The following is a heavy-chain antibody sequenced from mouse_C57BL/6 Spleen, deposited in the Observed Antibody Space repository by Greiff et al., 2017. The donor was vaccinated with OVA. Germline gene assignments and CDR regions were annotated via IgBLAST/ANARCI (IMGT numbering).Heavy chain of an antibody. Sequence: EVKLMESGGGLVKPGGSLKLSCAASGFTFSSYAMSWVRQTPEKRLEWVATISDGGSYTYYPDNVKGRFTISRDNAKNNLYLQMSHLKSEDTAMYYCAREYGNPDYFDYWGQGTTLTVSS. CDR1: GFTFSSYA. CDR2: ISDGGSYT. J-gene: IGHJ2*01. CDR3: AREYGNPDYFDY. V-gene: IGHV5-4*01. D-gene: IGHD2-1*01.